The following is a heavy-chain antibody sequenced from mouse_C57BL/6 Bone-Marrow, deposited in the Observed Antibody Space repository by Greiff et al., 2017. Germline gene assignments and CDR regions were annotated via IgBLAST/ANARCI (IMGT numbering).Heavy chain of an antibody. D-gene: IGHD2-14*01. V-gene: IGHV3-6*01. Sequence: EVKLQESGPGLVKPSQSLSLTCSVTGYSITSGYYWNWIRQFPGNKLEWMGYISYDGSNNYNPSLKNRISITRDTSKNQFFLKLNSVTTEDTATYYGARVRYDGRYYYAMDDWGQGTSVNVSS. CDR1: GYSITSGYY. J-gene: IGHJ4*01. CDR2: ISYDGSN. CDR3: ARVRYDGRYYYAMDD.